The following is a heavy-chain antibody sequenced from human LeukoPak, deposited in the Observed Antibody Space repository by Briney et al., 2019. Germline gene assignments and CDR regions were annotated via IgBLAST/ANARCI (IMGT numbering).Heavy chain of an antibody. J-gene: IGHJ4*02. CDR3: AKDVGEVRWSLDF. V-gene: IGHV3-30*18. Sequence: GTSLRLSCAVSGFTFSKYGMHWGRQAPGKGLEWLAVISYDSSNKYYSDSVKGRFTIPRDNSKNTLYLQMNSLRADDTAAYYCAKDVGEVRWSLDFWGQGTLVTVSS. D-gene: IGHD5-24*01. CDR1: GFTFSKYG. CDR2: ISYDSSNK.